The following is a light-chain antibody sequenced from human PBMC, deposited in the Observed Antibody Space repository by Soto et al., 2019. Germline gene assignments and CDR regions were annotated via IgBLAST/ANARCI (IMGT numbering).Light chain of an antibody. V-gene: IGKV1-9*01. CDR3: QQVNAYPWT. Sequence: DIQLTQSPSFLSASVGDRVTITCRASQGIGSYLAWYQQKPGKAPKLLIYAASTLQSGVPSRFSGSGSGTEFTLTISSLQPEDFASYYCQQVNAYPWTFGQGPKVEIE. J-gene: IGKJ1*01. CDR1: QGIGSY. CDR2: AAS.